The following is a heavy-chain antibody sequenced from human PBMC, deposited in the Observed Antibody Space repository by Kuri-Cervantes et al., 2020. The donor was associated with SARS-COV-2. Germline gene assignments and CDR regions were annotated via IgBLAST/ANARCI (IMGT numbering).Heavy chain of an antibody. Sequence: SETLSLTCAVSGYSISSGYYWGWIRQPPGKGLEWIGSIYHSGSTYYNPSLKSRVTISVDTSKNQFSLKLSSVTAADTAVYYCARHGGIGVGGTFDYWGQGTLVTVSS. CDR1: GYSISSGYY. V-gene: IGHV4-38-2*01. D-gene: IGHD6-19*01. CDR2: IYHSGST. CDR3: ARHGGIGVGGTFDY. J-gene: IGHJ4*02.